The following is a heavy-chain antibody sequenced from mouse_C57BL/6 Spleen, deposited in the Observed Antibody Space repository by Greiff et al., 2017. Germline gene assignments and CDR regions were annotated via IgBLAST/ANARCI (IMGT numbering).Heavy chain of an antibody. CDR2: INPNNGGT. D-gene: IGHD1-1*01. J-gene: IGHJ1*03. CDR1: GYTFTDYN. Sequence: VQLKQSGPELVKPGASVKIPCKASGYTFTDYNMDWVKQSHGKSLEWIGDINPNNGGTIYNQKFKGKATLTVDKSSSTAYMELRSLTSEDTAVYYCARSDGSSGYFDVWGTGTTVTVSS. V-gene: IGHV1-18*01. CDR3: ARSDGSSGYFDV.